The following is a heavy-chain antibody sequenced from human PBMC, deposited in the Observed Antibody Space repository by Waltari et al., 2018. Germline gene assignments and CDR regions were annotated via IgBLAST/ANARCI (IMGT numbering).Heavy chain of an antibody. Sequence: EVQLVESGGGLIQPGGSLRLSCAASGFTVSSNYMSWVRQAPGKGLEWVSVIYSGGSTYYAESVKGRFTISRDNSKNTLYLQMNSLRAEDTAVYYCASVHQGLYFQHWGQGTLVTVSS. CDR2: IYSGGST. J-gene: IGHJ1*01. D-gene: IGHD6-6*01. V-gene: IGHV3-53*01. CDR1: GFTVSSNY. CDR3: ASVHQGLYFQH.